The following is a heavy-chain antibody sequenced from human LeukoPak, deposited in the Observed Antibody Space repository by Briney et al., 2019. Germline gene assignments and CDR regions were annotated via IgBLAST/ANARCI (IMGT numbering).Heavy chain of an antibody. V-gene: IGHV1-8*01. Sequence: ASVKVSCKASGYTFTSYDINWVRQATGQGLEWMGWMNPNSGNTGYAQKFQGRVTMTRNTSISTAYMELSSLRSEDTAVYYCTTDQSGTIAFDIWGQGTMVTVSS. J-gene: IGHJ3*02. D-gene: IGHD1-26*01. CDR2: MNPNSGNT. CDR1: GYTFTSYD. CDR3: TTDQSGTIAFDI.